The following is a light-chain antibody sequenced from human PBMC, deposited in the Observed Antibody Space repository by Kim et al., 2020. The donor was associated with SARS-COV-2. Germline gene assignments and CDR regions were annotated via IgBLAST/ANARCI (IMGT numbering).Light chain of an antibody. V-gene: IGKV1-27*01. Sequence: DIQMTQSPSSLSASVGDTVTITCRASQGISDYLAWYQQKPGKVPRLLIYSTSILQSGVPSRFSGSGSGTDFTLTITSLQPEDIATYFCQKYENVPHTFGHGTRLEIK. CDR3: QKYENVPHT. CDR2: STS. J-gene: IGKJ5*01. CDR1: QGISDY.